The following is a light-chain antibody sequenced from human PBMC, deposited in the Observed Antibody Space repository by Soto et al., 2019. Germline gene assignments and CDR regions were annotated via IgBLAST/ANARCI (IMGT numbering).Light chain of an antibody. CDR3: SSYAGSGTPFV. Sequence: QSVLTQPASVSGSPGQSITISCTGTSSDVGGYNYVSWYQQHPGKAPKLMIYEVRNRPSGVSNRFSGSKSGNTASLTISGLQAEDEADYYCSSYAGSGTPFVFGTGTKVTVL. CDR2: EVR. CDR1: SSDVGGYNY. V-gene: IGLV2-14*01. J-gene: IGLJ1*01.